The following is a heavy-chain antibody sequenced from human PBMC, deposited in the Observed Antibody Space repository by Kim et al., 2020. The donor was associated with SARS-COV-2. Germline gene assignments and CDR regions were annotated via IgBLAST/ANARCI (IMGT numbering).Heavy chain of an antibody. D-gene: IGHD1-26*01. V-gene: IGHV3-48*02. Sequence: GGSLRLSCAASGFTFSSYSMNWVRQAPGKGLEWVSYISSSSSTIYYADSVKGRFTISRDNAKNSLYLQMNSLRDEDTAVYYCARALRSRGRIVDRPHYYYYYGMDVWGQGTTVTVSS. CDR3: ARALRSRGRIVDRPHYYYYYGMDV. CDR2: ISSSSSTI. CDR1: GFTFSSYS. J-gene: IGHJ6*02.